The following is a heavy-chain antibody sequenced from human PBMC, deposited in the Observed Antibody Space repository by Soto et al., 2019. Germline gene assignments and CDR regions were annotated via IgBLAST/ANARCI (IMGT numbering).Heavy chain of an antibody. CDR1: GFTFSTYG. J-gene: IGHJ4*02. D-gene: IGHD5-18*01. V-gene: IGHV3-33*01. Sequence: QVQLVESGGGVVQPGTSLRLSCAASGFTFSTYGMHWVRQAPGKGLEWVAVIWYDGSNKYHGDSLKGRXXXXXXXXXXXXXXXXXXXXXEDTAXYYCGRXGALGDTAVVDSWGQ. CDR2: IWYDGSNK. CDR3: GRXGALGDTAVVDS.